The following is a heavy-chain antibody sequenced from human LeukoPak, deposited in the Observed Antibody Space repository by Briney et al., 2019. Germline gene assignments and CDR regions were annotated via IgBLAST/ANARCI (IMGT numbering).Heavy chain of an antibody. CDR2: INHSGST. Sequence: PSETLSLTCAVYGGSFSGYYWSWIRQPPGKGLEWIGKINHSGSTNYNPSLKSRVTISVDTSKNQFSLKLSSVTAADTAVYYCARGRRGYYYYYMDVWGKGTTVTVSS. J-gene: IGHJ6*03. CDR1: GGSFSGYY. V-gene: IGHV4-34*01. CDR3: ARGRRGYYYYYMDV.